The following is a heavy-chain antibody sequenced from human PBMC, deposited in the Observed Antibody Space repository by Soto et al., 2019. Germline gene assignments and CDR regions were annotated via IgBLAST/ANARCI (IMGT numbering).Heavy chain of an antibody. CDR1: GGSISSYY. Sequence: SETLSLTCTVSGGSISSYYWSWIRQPPGKGLEWIGYIYYSGSTNYNPSLKSRVTISVDTSKNQFSLKLSSVSAADTAVYYCARDRFGSSRPDYWGQGTLVTVSS. V-gene: IGHV4-59*01. CDR2: IYYSGST. D-gene: IGHD3-16*01. J-gene: IGHJ4*02. CDR3: ARDRFGSSRPDY.